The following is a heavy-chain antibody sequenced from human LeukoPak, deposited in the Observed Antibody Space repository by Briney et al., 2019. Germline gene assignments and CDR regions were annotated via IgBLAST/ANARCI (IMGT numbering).Heavy chain of an antibody. Sequence: GRSLRLSCAASGFTFSSYAMHWVRPAPGKGVEGVAVISYDGSNKYYADSVKGRFTISRDNSKNTLYLQMNSLRAEDTAVYYCARDLGYCSGGSCYSSHPDYWGQGTLVTVSS. V-gene: IGHV3-30-3*01. CDR2: ISYDGSNK. CDR3: ARDLGYCSGGSCYSSHPDY. D-gene: IGHD2-15*01. J-gene: IGHJ4*02. CDR1: GFTFSSYA.